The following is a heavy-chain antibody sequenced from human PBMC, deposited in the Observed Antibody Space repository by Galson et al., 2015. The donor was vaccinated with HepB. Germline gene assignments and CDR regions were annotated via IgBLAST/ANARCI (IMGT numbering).Heavy chain of an antibody. J-gene: IGHJ4*02. CDR3: ASTPPHPYCGGDCYPYYFDY. D-gene: IGHD2-21*02. CDR2: ISSSSSTI. CDR1: GFTFSSYS. V-gene: IGHV3-48*01. Sequence: SLRLSCAASGFTFSSYSMNWVRQAPGKGLEWVSYISSSSSTIYYADSVKGRFTISRDNAKNSLYLQMNSLRAEDTAVYYCASTPPHPYCGGDCYPYYFDYWGQGTLVTVSS.